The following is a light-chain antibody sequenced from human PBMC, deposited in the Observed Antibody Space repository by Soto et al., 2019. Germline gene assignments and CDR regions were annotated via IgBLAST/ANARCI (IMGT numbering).Light chain of an antibody. V-gene: IGLV2-14*01. CDR2: EVS. J-gene: IGLJ1*01. CDR3: SSYTSTSSYV. CDR1: SSDVGAYIF. Sequence: QSALTQPPSASGSPGQSVTISCTGTSSDVGAYIFVSWYQQHPGKAPKLMVYEVSNRPSGISNRFSGSKSGNTASLTISGLQADDEADYYCSSYTSTSSYVFGTGTKLTVL.